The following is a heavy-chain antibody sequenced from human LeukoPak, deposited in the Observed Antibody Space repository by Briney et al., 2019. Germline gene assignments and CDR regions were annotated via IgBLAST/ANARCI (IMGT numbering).Heavy chain of an antibody. V-gene: IGHV1-2*02. Sequence: ASVKVSCNASGYTSTGYYMHWVRQAPGQGLEWMGWINPNSGRTNYAQKFQGRVTMTRDTSISTAYMELSRLRSDDTAVYYCARVSGTGYSSGWYPYWGQGTLVTVSS. D-gene: IGHD6-19*01. CDR1: GYTSTGYY. J-gene: IGHJ4*02. CDR2: INPNSGRT. CDR3: ARVSGTGYSSGWYPY.